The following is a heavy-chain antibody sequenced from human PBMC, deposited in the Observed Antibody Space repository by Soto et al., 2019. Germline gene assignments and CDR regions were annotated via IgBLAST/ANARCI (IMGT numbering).Heavy chain of an antibody. CDR1: GFTFSSYW. CDR2: INPDGRVT. V-gene: IGHV3-74*01. D-gene: IGHD3-16*01. Sequence: EVQLVESGGGLVQPGGSLTLSCAASGFTFSSYWMHWVRQVPGKGVVWVSRINPDGRVTNYADSVKGRFTIYRDNAKSTLCLQMDSLRPEDTAVYYCARLGQGDWYFDPWGRGTLVTVSS. J-gene: IGHJ2*01. CDR3: ARLGQGDWYFDP.